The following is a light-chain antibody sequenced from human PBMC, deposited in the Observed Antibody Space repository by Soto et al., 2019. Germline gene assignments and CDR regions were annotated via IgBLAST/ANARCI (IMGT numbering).Light chain of an antibody. J-gene: IGLJ1*01. Sequence: SALTQPAPLCGCPWQSVTPSCPRNKKDVGSYNLVSWYQQHPGKAPKLMIYGVNKRPSGVSNRFSGSKSGNTASLTISGLQAEDEADYYCCSYAGISTFYVFGTGTKVTVL. CDR3: CSYAGISTFYV. CDR2: GVN. V-gene: IGLV2-23*02. CDR1: KKDVGSYNL.